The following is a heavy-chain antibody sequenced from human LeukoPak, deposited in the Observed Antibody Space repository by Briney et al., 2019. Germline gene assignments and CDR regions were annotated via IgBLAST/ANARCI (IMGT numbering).Heavy chain of an antibody. D-gene: IGHD3-10*01. Sequence: KPSQTLSLTCTVSGDSINSGVYYWSWIRQPAGKGLEWIGRIYSSGSTSYNPSLKSRATISVDTSKNQISLDVTSVTAADTAVYYCARALGGFDFWGQGTLVTVSS. V-gene: IGHV4-61*02. CDR2: IYSSGST. J-gene: IGHJ4*02. CDR3: ARALGGFDF. CDR1: GDSINSGVYY.